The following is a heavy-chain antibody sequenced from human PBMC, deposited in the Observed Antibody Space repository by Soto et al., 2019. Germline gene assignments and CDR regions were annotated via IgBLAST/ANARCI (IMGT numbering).Heavy chain of an antibody. Sequence: SETLSLTCAVYGGSFSGYYGSWIRQPPGKGLEWIGEINHSGSTNYNPSLKSRVTISVDTSKNQFSLKLSSVTAADTAVYYCARGLRYSSSAPRWFDPWGQGTLVTVSS. CDR2: INHSGST. J-gene: IGHJ5*02. V-gene: IGHV4-34*01. CDR3: ARGLRYSSSAPRWFDP. CDR1: GGSFSGYY. D-gene: IGHD6-6*01.